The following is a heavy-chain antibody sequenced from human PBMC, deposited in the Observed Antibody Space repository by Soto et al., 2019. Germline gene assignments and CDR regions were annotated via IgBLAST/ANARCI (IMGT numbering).Heavy chain of an antibody. Sequence: ASVKVSCKASGYTFTSYAMHWVRQAPGQRLEWMGWINAGNGNTKYSQKFQGRVTITRDTSASTAYMELSSLRSEDTAVYYCARDEGRCSSTSCYFLGYYGMDVWGQGTTVTV. V-gene: IGHV1-3*01. CDR1: GYTFTSYA. CDR2: INAGNGNT. J-gene: IGHJ6*02. CDR3: ARDEGRCSSTSCYFLGYYGMDV. D-gene: IGHD2-2*01.